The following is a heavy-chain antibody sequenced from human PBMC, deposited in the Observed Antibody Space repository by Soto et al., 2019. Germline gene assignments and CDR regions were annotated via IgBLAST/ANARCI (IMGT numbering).Heavy chain of an antibody. CDR2: IKQDGSEK. Sequence: GGSLRLSCAASGFTFSTYWMNWVRRAPGKGLEWVANIKQDGSEKYYVDSVKGRFAISRDNAKDSLFLQMNNLRAEDTAVYYCVRDWSTFWGMDVWGQGTTVTVSS. V-gene: IGHV3-7*01. CDR3: VRDWSTFWGMDV. J-gene: IGHJ6*02. CDR1: GFTFSTYW.